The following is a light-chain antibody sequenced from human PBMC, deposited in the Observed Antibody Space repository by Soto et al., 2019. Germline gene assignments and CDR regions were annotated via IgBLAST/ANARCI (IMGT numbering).Light chain of an antibody. CDR1: QSISSY. Sequence: DIQMTQSPSSLSASVGDTVTITCRASQSISSYLNWYQQKPGKAPNLLIYDASTLQGGAPSRFSGSGSGTEFTLTVTSLQPEDFATYFCQQYDKYSTFGHGTKVDIK. V-gene: IGKV1-39*01. CDR3: QQYDKYST. CDR2: DAS. J-gene: IGKJ1*01.